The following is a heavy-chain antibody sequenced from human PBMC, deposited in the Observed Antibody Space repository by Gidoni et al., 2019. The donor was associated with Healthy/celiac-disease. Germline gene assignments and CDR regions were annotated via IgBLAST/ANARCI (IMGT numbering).Heavy chain of an antibody. D-gene: IGHD6-13*01. CDR2: INAGNGNT. CDR3: ARGAAGTNYYDY. J-gene: IGHJ4*02. V-gene: IGHV1-3*01. Sequence: QVQLVQSGAEVKKPGASVQVSCKASGYTFTSYAMHWVRQAPGQRLEWMGWINAGNGNTKYSQKFQGRVTITRDTSASTAYMELSSLRSEDTAVYYCARGAAGTNYYDYWGQGTLVTVSS. CDR1: GYTFTSYA.